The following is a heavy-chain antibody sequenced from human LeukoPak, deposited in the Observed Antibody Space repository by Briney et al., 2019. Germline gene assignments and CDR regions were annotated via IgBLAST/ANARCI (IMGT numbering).Heavy chain of an antibody. CDR1: GFTFSSYS. CDR2: ISSSGSTI. J-gene: IGHJ5*02. D-gene: IGHD1-26*01. Sequence: QPGGSLRLSCAASGFTFSSYSMNWVRQAPGKGLEWVSYISSSGSTIYYADSVKGRFTISRDNAKNSLYLQMNSLRAEDTAVYYCARGSGGTWFDPWGQGTLVTVSS. CDR3: ARGSGGTWFDP. V-gene: IGHV3-48*04.